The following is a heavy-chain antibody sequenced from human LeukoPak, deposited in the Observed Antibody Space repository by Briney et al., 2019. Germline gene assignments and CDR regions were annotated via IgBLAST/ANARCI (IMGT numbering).Heavy chain of an antibody. D-gene: IGHD3-16*01. CDR2: IHFSGSA. J-gene: IGHJ4*02. Sequence: SETLSLTCTVSGGSISSSSYFWGWIRQPPGKGLEWIGSIHFSGSAYYNPSLKGRVTISVDTSKNQFSLKVSSVTAADTAVYYCASSSLGGDFYFDYWGQGTLVTVSS. CDR1: GGSISSSSYF. V-gene: IGHV4-39*01. CDR3: ASSSLGGDFYFDY.